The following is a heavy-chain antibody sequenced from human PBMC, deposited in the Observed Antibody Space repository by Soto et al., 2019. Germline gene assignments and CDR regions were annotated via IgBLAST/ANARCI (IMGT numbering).Heavy chain of an antibody. CDR2: IIPILGIA. D-gene: IGHD3-10*01. Sequence: QVQLMQSGAEVKKPGSSVKVSCKASGGTFSSYTISWVRQAPGQGLEWMGRIIPILGIANYAQKFQGRVTITADKSTSTAYMELSSLRSEDTAVYYCAQGVRGVQPYYFDYWGQGTLVTVSS. CDR3: AQGVRGVQPYYFDY. CDR1: GGTFSSYT. V-gene: IGHV1-69*02. J-gene: IGHJ4*02.